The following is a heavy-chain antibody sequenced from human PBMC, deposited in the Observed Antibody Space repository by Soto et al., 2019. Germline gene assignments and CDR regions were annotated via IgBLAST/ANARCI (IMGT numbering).Heavy chain of an antibody. CDR2: IDPSDSYT. CDR3: ATPASVNGSPDYYDSSGYTY. Sequence: PGESLKISCKGSEYSFTSYWITWVRQMPGKGLEWMGRIDPSDSYTKYSPSFQGHVTISADKSSSTAYLQWSSLKASDTAMYYCATPASVNGSPDYYDSSGYTYWGRGTLVTVSS. J-gene: IGHJ4*02. CDR1: EYSFTSYW. D-gene: IGHD3-22*01. V-gene: IGHV5-10-1*01.